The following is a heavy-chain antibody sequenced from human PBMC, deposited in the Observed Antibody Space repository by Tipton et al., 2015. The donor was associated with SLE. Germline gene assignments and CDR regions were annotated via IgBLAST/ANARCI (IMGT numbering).Heavy chain of an antibody. V-gene: IGHV3-23*01. CDR3: AKDLSSFPLAAYFQH. CDR2: ISSSGGAT. CDR1: GFTFNSYA. D-gene: IGHD2-21*01. Sequence: GSLRLSCAASGFTFNSYAMSWVRQAPGKGLEWVSTISSSGGATYYADSVKGRFTISRDNSKNTLYLQMNSLRAEDTAIYYCAKDLSSFPLAAYFQHWGQGTLVTVSS. J-gene: IGHJ1*01.